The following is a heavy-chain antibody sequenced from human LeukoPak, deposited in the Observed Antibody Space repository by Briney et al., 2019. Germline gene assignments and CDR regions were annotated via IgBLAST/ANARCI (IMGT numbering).Heavy chain of an antibody. Sequence: ETLSLTCTVSGGSISSYYWSWIRQPPGKGLEWVSVIYRGGSTQYADSVKGRFTISRDTSKNTVYLQMNSLRAEDTAVYYCARGGVRQQLVENYFDHWGQGTLVTVSS. CDR1: GGSISSYY. CDR3: ARGGVRQQLVENYFDH. D-gene: IGHD6-13*01. CDR2: IYRGGST. J-gene: IGHJ4*02. V-gene: IGHV3-53*01.